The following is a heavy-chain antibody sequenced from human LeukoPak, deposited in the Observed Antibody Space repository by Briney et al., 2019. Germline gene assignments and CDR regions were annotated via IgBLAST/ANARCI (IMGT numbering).Heavy chain of an antibody. D-gene: IGHD3-10*01. V-gene: IGHV4-59*01. CDR2: IYYSGST. J-gene: IGHJ4*02. CDR1: GGSISSYY. Sequence: PSETLSLTCTVSGGSISSYYWSWIRQPPRKGLEWIGYIYYSGSTNYNPSLKSRVTISVDTSKNQFSLRLTSVTAADTAVYFCARDAESYASGSYTPFDYWGQGTLVTVSS. CDR3: ARDAESYASGSYTPFDY.